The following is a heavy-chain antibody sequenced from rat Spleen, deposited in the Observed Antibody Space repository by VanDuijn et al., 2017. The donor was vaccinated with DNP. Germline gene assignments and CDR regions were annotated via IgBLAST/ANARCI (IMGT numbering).Heavy chain of an antibody. CDR2: ISSGDDHT. J-gene: IGHJ3*01. V-gene: IGHV5S13*01. CDR1: GFTFSNYD. Sequence: EVQLVESGGGLVQPGRSLKFSCAASGFTFSNYDMAWVRQAPTKGLEWVASISSGDDHTYYRDSVKGRFTISRDNSKNTQYLQMVSLRSEDTATYYCARQDWERFAYWGQGTLVTVSS. D-gene: IGHD5-1*01. CDR3: ARQDWERFAY.